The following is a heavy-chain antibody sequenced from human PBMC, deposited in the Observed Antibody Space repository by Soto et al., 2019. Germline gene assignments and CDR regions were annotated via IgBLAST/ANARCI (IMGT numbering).Heavy chain of an antibody. D-gene: IGHD6-13*01. CDR2: INPNSGGT. CDR3: ARGIAAAAARGMDV. J-gene: IGHJ6*02. Sequence: QVQLVQSGAEVKKPGVSVKVFCKASGYTFTGYYMHWVRQAPGQGLEWMGWINPNSGGTNYAQKFQGWVTMTRDTSISTAYMELSRLRSDDTAVYYCARGIAAAAARGMDVWGQGTTVTVSS. CDR1: GYTFTGYY. V-gene: IGHV1-2*04.